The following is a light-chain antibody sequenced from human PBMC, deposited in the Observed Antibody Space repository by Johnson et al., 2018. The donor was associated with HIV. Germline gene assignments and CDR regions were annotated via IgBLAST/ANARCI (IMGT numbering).Light chain of an antibody. V-gene: IGLV1-51*02. CDR2: ENN. Sequence: QSVLTQPPSVSAAPGQKVTISCSGSSSNSGNNYVSWYQQLPGTAPKLLIYENNKRPSGIPDRFSGSKSGTSATLGITGLQTGDEAEYYCGTWDSSLSAYVFGTGTKVTVL. CDR1: SSNSGNNY. J-gene: IGLJ1*01. CDR3: GTWDSSLSAYV.